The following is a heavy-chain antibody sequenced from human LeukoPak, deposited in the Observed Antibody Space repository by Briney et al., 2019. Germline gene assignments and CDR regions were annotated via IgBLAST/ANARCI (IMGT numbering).Heavy chain of an antibody. D-gene: IGHD5-24*01. CDR2: TYYKSKLSK. CDR3: GRGDVAFDY. CDR1: GDSVSSNSAA. J-gene: IGHJ4*02. Sequence: SQTLSLTCAISGDSVSSNSAAWNWIRQSPSRGLEWLGRTYYKSKLSKNYAVSVKSRITINPDTSKNQFSLQLNSVTPEDTGVYYCGRGDVAFDYWGQGTLVTVSS. V-gene: IGHV6-1*01.